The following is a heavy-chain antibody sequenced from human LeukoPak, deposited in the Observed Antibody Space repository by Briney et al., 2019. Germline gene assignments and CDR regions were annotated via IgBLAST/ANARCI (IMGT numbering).Heavy chain of an antibody. J-gene: IGHJ4*02. CDR1: GGFISSSSYY. V-gene: IGHV4-39*01. CDR2: IYYSGST. D-gene: IGHD3-16*01. CDR3: ASLSGGLFDY. Sequence: SETLSLTCTVSGGFISSSSYYWGWIRQPPGKGLEWIGSIYYSGSTYYNPSLKSRVTISVDTSKNQFSLKLSSVTAADTAVYYCASLSGGLFDYWGQGTLVTVSS.